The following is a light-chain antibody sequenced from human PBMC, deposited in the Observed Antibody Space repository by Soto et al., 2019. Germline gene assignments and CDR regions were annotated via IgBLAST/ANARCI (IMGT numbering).Light chain of an antibody. V-gene: IGKV3-20*01. CDR2: GAS. J-gene: IGKJ4*01. CDR1: QPVAKNY. Sequence: DIVLTQSPGTPSLSPGERATLSCRASQPVAKNYLAWYQQQPGQAPRLLIFGASSRATGIPDRFSGSGSGTDFTLTINRLEPEDFAVYYCQQYASAPLTFGGGTKVEIK. CDR3: QQYASAPLT.